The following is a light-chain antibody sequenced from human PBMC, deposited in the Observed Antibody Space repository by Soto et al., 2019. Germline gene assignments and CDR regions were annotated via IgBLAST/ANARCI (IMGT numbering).Light chain of an antibody. Sequence: EVVLTQSPGTLSVSPGERATLSCRASESVRTSLAWYQQTPGRSPILLIYGASTRATGLPARFSGSGSGTEFTLTISSLQSEDVAVYYCQQYAYWPRNFGQGTKLEF. J-gene: IGKJ1*01. CDR1: ESVRTS. CDR2: GAS. CDR3: QQYAYWPRN. V-gene: IGKV3-15*01.